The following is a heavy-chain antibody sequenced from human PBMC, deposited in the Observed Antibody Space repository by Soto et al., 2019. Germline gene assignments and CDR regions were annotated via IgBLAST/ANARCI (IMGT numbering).Heavy chain of an antibody. CDR1: GYTFTDYY. CDR2: INPNSGGT. V-gene: IGHV1-2*02. J-gene: IGHJ6*02. D-gene: IGHD4-4*01. CDR3: ARARGTAVSELYHYYGMDV. Sequence: ASVKVSCKASGYTFTDYYMHWVRQAPGQGLEWMGCINPNSGGTIYAQKFQGRVTTTGDTSISTAYMELSRLRSDDTAMYYCARARGTAVSELYHYYGMDVWGQGTTVTVSS.